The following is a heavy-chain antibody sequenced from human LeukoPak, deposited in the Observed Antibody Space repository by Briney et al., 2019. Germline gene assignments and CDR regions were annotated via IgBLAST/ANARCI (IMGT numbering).Heavy chain of an antibody. CDR3: ARQRDGYNYAAEFDY. D-gene: IGHD5-24*01. CDR2: ISSSSSYI. V-gene: IGHV3-21*04. J-gene: IGHJ4*02. CDR1: GFTFSSYS. Sequence: GGSLRLSCAASGFTFSSYSMNWVHQAPGKRLEWVSSISSSSSYIYYADSVKGRFTISRDNANNSLYLQMNSLRAEDTAVYYCARQRDGYNYAAEFDYWGQGTLVTVSS.